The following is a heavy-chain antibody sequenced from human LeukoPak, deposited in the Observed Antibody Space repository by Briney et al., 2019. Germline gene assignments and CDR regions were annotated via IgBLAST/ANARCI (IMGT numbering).Heavy chain of an antibody. CDR2: INPNSGGT. J-gene: IGHJ4*02. CDR1: GYTFTGYY. V-gene: IGHV1-2*02. D-gene: IGHD6-19*01. CDR3: ARDEQWLVYFFDY. Sequence: ASVKVSCKASGYTFTGYYMHWVRQAPGQGLEWMGWINPNSGGTNYAQKFQGRVTMTRDTSISTAYMELSRLRSDDTAVYYCARDEQWLVYFFDYWGQGTLVTASS.